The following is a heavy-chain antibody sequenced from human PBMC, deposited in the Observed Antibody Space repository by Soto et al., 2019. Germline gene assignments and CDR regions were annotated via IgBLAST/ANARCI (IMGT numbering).Heavy chain of an antibody. J-gene: IGHJ6*02. Sequence: GGFLRLSCAASGFTFDDYTMHWVRQAPGKGLEWVSLISWDGGSTYYADSVKGRFTISRDNSKNSLYLQMNSLRTEDTALYYCAKDIESRGGSSWYHYYGMDVWGQGTTVPVSS. V-gene: IGHV3-43*01. CDR1: GFTFDDYT. CDR3: AKDIESRGGSSWYHYYGMDV. CDR2: ISWDGGST. D-gene: IGHD6-13*01.